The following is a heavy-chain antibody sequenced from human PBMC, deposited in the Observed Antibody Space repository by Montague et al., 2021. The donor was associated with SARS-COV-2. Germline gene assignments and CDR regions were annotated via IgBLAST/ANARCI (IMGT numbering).Heavy chain of an antibody. J-gene: IGHJ4*02. CDR1: GDSVSSNSVA. CDR3: VRYSGWFYFDF. CDR2: TYYRSKWYG. D-gene: IGHD6-19*01. Sequence: CAISGDSVSSNSVAWSWIRQSSSRGLEWLGRTYYRSKWYGDYAPSVRGRLTVNPDASKNEFSLELNYVTPEDTAVYYCVRYSGWFYFDFWGQGTLVTVSS. V-gene: IGHV6-1*01.